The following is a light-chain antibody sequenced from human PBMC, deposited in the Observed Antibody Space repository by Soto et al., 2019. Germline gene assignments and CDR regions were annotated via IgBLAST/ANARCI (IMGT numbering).Light chain of an antibody. CDR1: SSDVENYNL. CDR2: EVS. V-gene: IGLV2-23*02. J-gene: IGLJ2*01. CDR3: CSYAGSSTFVV. Sequence: QSALTQPASVSGSPGQSITLSCTGTSSDVENYNLVSWYQQHPGKAPKLMIYEVSKRPSGVSNRFSGSKSGNTASLTISGLQAEDEADYYCCSYAGSSTFVVFGGGTKVTVL.